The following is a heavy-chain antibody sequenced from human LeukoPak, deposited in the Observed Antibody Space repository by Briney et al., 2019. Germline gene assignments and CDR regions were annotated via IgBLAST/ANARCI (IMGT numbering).Heavy chain of an antibody. J-gene: IGHJ4*02. D-gene: IGHD2-2*01. V-gene: IGHV1-18*01. CDR2: ISAYNDNT. CDR3: ARVLSRDIVVVPAARGAFDY. CDR1: GYTFTSYG. Sequence: ASVKVSCKASGYTFTSYGISWVRQAPGQGLEWMGWISAYNDNTNYAQKLQGRVTMTTDTSTSTAYMELRSLRSDDTAVYYCARVLSRDIVVVPAARGAFDYWGQGTLVTVSS.